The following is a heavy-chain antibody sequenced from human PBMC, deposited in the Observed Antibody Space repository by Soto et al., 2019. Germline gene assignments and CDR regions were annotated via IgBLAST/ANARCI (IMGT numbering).Heavy chain of an antibody. D-gene: IGHD3-22*01. J-gene: IGHJ4*02. CDR2: ISYDGSNK. V-gene: IGHV3-30-3*01. Sequence: GGSLRLSCAASGFTFSSYAMHWVRQAPGKGLEWVAVISYDGSNKYYADSVKGRFTISRDNSKNTLYLQMNSLRAEDTAVYYCARDSKDRYYDSSGLFDYWGQGTLVTVSS. CDR3: ARDSKDRYYDSSGLFDY. CDR1: GFTFSSYA.